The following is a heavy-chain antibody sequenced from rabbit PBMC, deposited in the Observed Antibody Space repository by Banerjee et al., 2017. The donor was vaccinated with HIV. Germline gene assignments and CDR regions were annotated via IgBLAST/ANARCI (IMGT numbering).Heavy chain of an antibody. Sequence: EESGGRLVKPVGALTLTCTASGFSFSSTYWICWVRQAPGKGLEWIGCISTGDGSTYYASWVNGRFTLSKISSTTVTLQMTSLTAADTATYFCARGVYPNAGRYFDLWGPGTLVTVS. CDR3: ARGVYPNAGRYFDL. CDR2: ISTGDGST. CDR1: GFSFSSTYW. J-gene: IGHJ4*01. D-gene: IGHD4-2*01. V-gene: IGHV1S45*01.